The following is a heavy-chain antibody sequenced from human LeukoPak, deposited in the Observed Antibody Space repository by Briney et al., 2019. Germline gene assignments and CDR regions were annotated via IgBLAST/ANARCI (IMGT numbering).Heavy chain of an antibody. CDR1: GGSISSYY. V-gene: IGHV4-59*08. J-gene: IGHJ4*02. Sequence: SETLSLTCTVSGGSISSYYWSWIRQPPEKGLEWIGYIYYSGSTNYNPSLKSRVTISVDTSKNQFSLKLGSVTAADTAVYHCARQEPYDFWSGYSQPFDYWGQGILVTVSS. CDR3: ARQEPYDFWSGYSQPFDY. CDR2: IYYSGST. D-gene: IGHD3-3*01.